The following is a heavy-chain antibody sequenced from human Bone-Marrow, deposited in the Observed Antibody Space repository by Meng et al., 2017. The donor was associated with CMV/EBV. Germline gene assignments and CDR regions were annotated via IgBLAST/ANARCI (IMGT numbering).Heavy chain of an antibody. CDR2: VNRNGDRT. CDR1: GFTFGDYG. V-gene: IGHV3-20*04. J-gene: IGHJ4*02. CDR3: ARGATGTRFDY. D-gene: IGHD1-1*01. Sequence: LTCAASGFTFGDYGMTWVRQAPGKGLEWVSGVNRNGDRTDYADSVKGRFTFSRDNAKNSLYLQMNSLRAEDTAFYYCARGATGTRFDYWGQGNLVTVSS.